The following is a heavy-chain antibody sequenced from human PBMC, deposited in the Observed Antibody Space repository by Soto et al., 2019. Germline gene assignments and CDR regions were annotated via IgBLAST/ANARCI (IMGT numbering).Heavy chain of an antibody. CDR1: GGTFSSYA. J-gene: IGHJ4*02. CDR2: IIPIFGTA. CDR3: AFGDGYNQAFDY. V-gene: IGHV1-69*13. Sequence: SVKVSCKASGGTFSSYAISWVRQAPGQGLEWMGGIIPIFGTANYAREFQGRVTITADESTSTAYMELSSLRSEDTAVYYCAFGDGYNQAFDYWGQGTLVTVSS. D-gene: IGHD3-3*01.